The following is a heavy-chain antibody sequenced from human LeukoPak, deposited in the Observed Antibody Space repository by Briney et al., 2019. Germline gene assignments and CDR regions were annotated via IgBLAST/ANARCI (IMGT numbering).Heavy chain of an antibody. J-gene: IGHJ4*02. D-gene: IGHD3-22*01. CDR1: GYTFTSYG. Sequence: ASVKVSCKASGYTFTSYGISWVRQAPGQGLEWMGWISAYNGNTNYAQKLQGRVTMTTDTSTSTAYMELRSLRSEDTAVYYCARGTYYYDSSGYLNYWGQGTLVTVSS. V-gene: IGHV1-18*01. CDR2: ISAYNGNT. CDR3: ARGTYYYDSSGYLNY.